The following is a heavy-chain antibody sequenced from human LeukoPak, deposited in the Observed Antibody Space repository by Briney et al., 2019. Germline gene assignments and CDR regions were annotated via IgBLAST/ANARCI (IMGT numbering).Heavy chain of an antibody. CDR3: AREPSGWYVDY. D-gene: IGHD6-19*01. J-gene: IGHJ4*02. CDR1: GFTLSDYS. V-gene: IGHV3-21*01. CDR2: ISGSSNYI. Sequence: GGSLRLSCAASGFTLSDYSMNWVRQAPGKGLEWVSYISGSSNYINYADSVKGRFTISRDNAKTSVYLQMNSLRAEDTAVYYCAREPSGWYVDYWGQGTLVTVSS.